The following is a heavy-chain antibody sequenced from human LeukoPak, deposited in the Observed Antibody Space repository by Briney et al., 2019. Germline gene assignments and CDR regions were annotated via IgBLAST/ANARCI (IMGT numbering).Heavy chain of an antibody. D-gene: IGHD5-12*01. Sequence: SETLSLTCTVSGDSIDSYYWSWIRQPPGKGLEWIGYVYYRGTTSYNPFLKSRVTISVDTSKNQFSLKLNSVTAADTAVYYCARLPRYGGYDHFDYWGQGILVIVSS. CDR1: GDSIDSYY. V-gene: IGHV4-59*12. J-gene: IGHJ4*02. CDR2: VYYRGTT. CDR3: ARLPRYGGYDHFDY.